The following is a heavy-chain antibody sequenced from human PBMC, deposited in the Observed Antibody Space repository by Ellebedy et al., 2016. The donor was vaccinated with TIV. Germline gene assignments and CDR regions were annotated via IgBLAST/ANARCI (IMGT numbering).Heavy chain of an antibody. D-gene: IGHD3-16*01. V-gene: IGHV5-51*01. J-gene: IGHJ5*02. CDR1: GYSFTTNW. Sequence: GESLKISXKGSGYSFTTNWIGWVRQMPGKGLEWMGIIYPGDSDTRYSPSFQGQVTISADKSINTAYLQWSSLKASDTAMYYCARNYGRYFDPWGQGTLVTVSS. CDR2: IYPGDSDT. CDR3: ARNYGRYFDP.